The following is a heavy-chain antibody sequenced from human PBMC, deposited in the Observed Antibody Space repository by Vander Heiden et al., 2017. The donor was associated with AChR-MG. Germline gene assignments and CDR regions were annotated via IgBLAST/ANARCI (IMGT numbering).Heavy chain of an antibody. CDR2: IYFSGST. D-gene: IGHD3-10*01. Sequence: QVQLQESGPGLVKPSQTLSLTCSVPGGYISSGAFHWGWIRQSPGKGLEWSGNIYFSGSTYYNPSLKSRVTISVDTSKNQFSLTLSSVTAADAAVYYCARDRGSSAGAGSYAFDYWGQGTLVTVSS. CDR1: GGYISSGAFH. V-gene: IGHV4-31*03. CDR3: ARDRGSSAGAGSYAFDY. J-gene: IGHJ4*02.